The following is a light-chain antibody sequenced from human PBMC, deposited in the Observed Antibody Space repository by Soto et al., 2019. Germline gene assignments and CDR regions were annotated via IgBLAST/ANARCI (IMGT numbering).Light chain of an antibody. J-gene: IGKJ1*01. CDR1: QSVSSSF. CDR2: ATS. V-gene: IGKV3-20*01. CDR3: QEYGSSRT. Sequence: IVLTQSPGTLSLSPGETATLSCRASQSVSSSFLGWYQQRPGQPPRLLMIATSKTAPGIPDRFSGSGSGTDFTLTISTLAPEDFAVDDCQEYGSSRTCGQGTKVESK.